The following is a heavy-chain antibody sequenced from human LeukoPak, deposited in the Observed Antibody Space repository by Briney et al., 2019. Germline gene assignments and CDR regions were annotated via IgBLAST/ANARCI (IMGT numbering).Heavy chain of an antibody. J-gene: IGHJ5*02. D-gene: IGHD3-10*01. Sequence: XIWYIYYSGSTNSTPSLKSRFTISVATSKNQFSLKLSSVTAADTAVYYCARGGGSTWFDPWGQGTLVTVSS. CDR2: IYYSGST. V-gene: IGHV4-59*09. CDR3: ARGGGSTWFDP.